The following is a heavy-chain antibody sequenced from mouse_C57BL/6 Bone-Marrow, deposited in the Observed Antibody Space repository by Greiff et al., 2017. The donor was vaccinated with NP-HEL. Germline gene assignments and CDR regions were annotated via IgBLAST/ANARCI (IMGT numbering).Heavy chain of an antibody. J-gene: IGHJ4*01. CDR1: GYSITSGYY. Sequence: EVQRVESGPGLVKPSQSLSLTCSVTGYSITSGYYWNWIRQFPGNKLEWMGYISYDGSNNYNPSLKNRISITRDTSKNQFFLKLNSVTTEDTATYYCAQYAMDYWGQGTSVTVSS. V-gene: IGHV3-6*01. CDR3: AQYAMDY. CDR2: ISYDGSN.